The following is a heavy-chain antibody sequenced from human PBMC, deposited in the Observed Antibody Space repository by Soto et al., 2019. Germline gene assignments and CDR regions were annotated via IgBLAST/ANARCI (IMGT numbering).Heavy chain of an antibody. D-gene: IGHD2-8*01. J-gene: IGHJ6*02. V-gene: IGHV3-30-3*01. CDR3: AREGAVQDAIGHYYYGMDV. CDR1: GFNLSKYD. CDR2: ISYDGNKK. Sequence: PGGSLRLSCAASGFNLSKYDVHWVRQAPGKGLEWVAVISYDGNKKYYADSVKGRFSISRDNSKNSLYMQLNSLRPDDTAVYYCAREGAVQDAIGHYYYGMDVWGQGTTVTVSS.